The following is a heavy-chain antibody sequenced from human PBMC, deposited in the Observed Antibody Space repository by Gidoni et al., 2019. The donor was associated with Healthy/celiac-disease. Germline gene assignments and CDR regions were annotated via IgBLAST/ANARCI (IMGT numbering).Heavy chain of an antibody. CDR2: ISGICGST. Sequence: EVQLVESGGGLVQPGGSLRLYCAASGFTFSSDAMSWVRQAPGKGLAWFSAISGICGSTYYADSLKGRFTISRDTSKNTLYLQMNSLRAEYTAVYYCAKDRGAWIQLLDAFDIWGQGTMVTVSS. V-gene: IGHV3-23*04. D-gene: IGHD5-18*01. CDR1: GFTFSSDA. J-gene: IGHJ3*02. CDR3: AKDRGAWIQLLDAFDI.